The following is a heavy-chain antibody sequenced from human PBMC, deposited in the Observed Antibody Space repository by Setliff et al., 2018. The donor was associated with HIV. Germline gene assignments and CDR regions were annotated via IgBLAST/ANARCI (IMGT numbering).Heavy chain of an antibody. V-gene: IGHV4-61*09. J-gene: IGHJ4*02. CDR1: SSISSGGYY. D-gene: IGHD3-10*01. CDR3: ARIKAFGSGSYPLDF. Sequence: PSETLSLTCSVSSSISSGGYYWTWIRQPAGKGLEWIGHVSTSGNTNYNPSLKSRITISLDTSESHFSLKLHSVTAADTAVYYCARIKAFGSGSYPLDFWGQGTPVTVSS. CDR2: VSTSGNT.